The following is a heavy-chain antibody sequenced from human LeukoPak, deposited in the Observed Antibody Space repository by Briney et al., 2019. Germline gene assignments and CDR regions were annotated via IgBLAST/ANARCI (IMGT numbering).Heavy chain of an antibody. Sequence: GGSPRLSCAASAFTFSSYSMNWVRQAPGKGLEWVSSISSSSTYIYYADSVKGRFTISRDNSKNTLYLQMNSLRAEDTAVYYCAKDPAVAGTSAYFDYWGQGTLVTVSS. J-gene: IGHJ4*02. D-gene: IGHD6-19*01. CDR2: ISSSSTYI. V-gene: IGHV3-21*04. CDR1: AFTFSSYS. CDR3: AKDPAVAGTSAYFDY.